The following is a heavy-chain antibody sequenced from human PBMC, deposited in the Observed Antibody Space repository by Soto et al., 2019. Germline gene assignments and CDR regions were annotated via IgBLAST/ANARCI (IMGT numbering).Heavy chain of an antibody. CDR1: GYTFTSYD. D-gene: IGHD3-22*01. CDR3: ASGELTPCGGYYLSHCYYYGMDV. J-gene: IGHJ6*02. Sequence: SVKVSCKASGYTFTSYDINWVRQAAGQGLEWMGWMNPNSGNTGYAQKFQGRVTMTRNTSISTAYMELSSLRSEDTAVYYCASGELTPCGGYYLSHCYYYGMDVWGPGTTGTVAS. CDR2: MNPNSGNT. V-gene: IGHV1-8*01.